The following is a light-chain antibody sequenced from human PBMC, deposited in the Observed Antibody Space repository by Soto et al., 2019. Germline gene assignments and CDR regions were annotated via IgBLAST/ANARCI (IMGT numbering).Light chain of an antibody. CDR1: SIDVGGYNY. Sequence: QSARTQPASVSGAPRQASAITCTGTSIDVGGYNYVSWYQQHPGKAPKLMIYDVASRPSGVSDRFSGSKSGNTASLTISGLQAEDEADYYCSSYTSSSTLYVFGTGTKVTVL. CDR2: DVA. V-gene: IGLV2-14*03. CDR3: SSYTSSSTLYV. J-gene: IGLJ1*01.